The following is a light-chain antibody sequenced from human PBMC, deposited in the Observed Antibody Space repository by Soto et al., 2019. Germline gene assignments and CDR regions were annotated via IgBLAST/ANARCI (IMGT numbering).Light chain of an antibody. CDR2: KAS. Sequence: DIQMTQSPSTLSASVGDRVTFACRASQSVVDWLAWYQQKPGKAPKLLIYKASNLESGVPSRFGGSGSGSEFTRTISNRQPDDCATYYCQQYKDNPWTFGQGTKVEIQ. CDR3: QQYKDNPWT. V-gene: IGKV1-5*03. CDR1: QSVVDW. J-gene: IGKJ1*01.